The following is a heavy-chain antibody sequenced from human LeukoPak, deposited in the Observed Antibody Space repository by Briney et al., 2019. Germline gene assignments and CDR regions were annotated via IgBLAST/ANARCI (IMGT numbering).Heavy chain of an antibody. CDR3: AREEWELLLDY. J-gene: IGHJ4*02. CDR2: INAGNGNT. CDR1: GYTFTSYY. Sequence: ASVKVSCKASGYTFTSYYMHWVRQAPGQRLEWMGWINAGNGNTKYSQKFQGRVTITRDTSASTAYMELSSLRTEDTAVYYCAREEWELLLDYWGQGTLVTVSS. D-gene: IGHD1-26*01. V-gene: IGHV1-3*01.